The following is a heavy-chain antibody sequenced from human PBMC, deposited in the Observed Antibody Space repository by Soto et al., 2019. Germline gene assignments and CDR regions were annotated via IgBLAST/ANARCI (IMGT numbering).Heavy chain of an antibody. Sequence: QVQLQESGPGLVKPSQTLSLTCTVSGGSISSGGYYWSWIRQHPGKGLEWIGYIYYSGSTYYNPPLKSRVTRSVDPSKNQFSLKLSSVTAADTAVYYCARVKMEWLFPQDYYYYGMDVWGQGTTVTVSS. D-gene: IGHD3-3*01. J-gene: IGHJ6*02. CDR3: ARVKMEWLFPQDYYYYGMDV. V-gene: IGHV4-31*03. CDR2: IYYSGST. CDR1: GGSISSGGYY.